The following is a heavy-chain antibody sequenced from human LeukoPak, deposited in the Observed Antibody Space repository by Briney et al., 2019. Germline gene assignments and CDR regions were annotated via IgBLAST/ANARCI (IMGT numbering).Heavy chain of an antibody. CDR1: GFTFSSYE. V-gene: IGHV3-48*03. CDR2: ISSSGSTI. CDR3: AGGGGATLDY. D-gene: IGHD1-26*01. J-gene: IGHJ4*02. Sequence: PGGSLRLSCAASGFTFSSYEMNWVRQAPGKGLEWVSYISSSGSTIYYADSVKGRFTISRDNAKNSLYLQMNSLRAEDTAVYHCAGGGGATLDYWGQGTLVTVSS.